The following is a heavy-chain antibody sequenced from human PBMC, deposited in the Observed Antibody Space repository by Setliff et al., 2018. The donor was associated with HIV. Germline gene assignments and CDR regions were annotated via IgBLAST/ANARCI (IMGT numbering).Heavy chain of an antibody. Sequence: ASVKVSCKASGYTFTSYSLHWVRQAPGQGLEWMGVINPSGGSTAYAQKFQDRVTMTSDTSTRTVYMELSSLRSDDTAVYYCAKVMSITMVRGALGNWGQGTLVTVSS. CDR3: AKVMSITMVRGALGN. D-gene: IGHD3-10*01. J-gene: IGHJ4*02. V-gene: IGHV1-46*01. CDR1: GYTFTSYS. CDR2: INPSGGST.